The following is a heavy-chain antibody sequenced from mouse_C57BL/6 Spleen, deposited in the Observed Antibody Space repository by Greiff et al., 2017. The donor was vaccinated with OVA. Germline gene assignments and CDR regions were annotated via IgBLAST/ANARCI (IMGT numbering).Heavy chain of an antibody. CDR1: GFNINDYY. D-gene: IGHD3-1*01. CDR2: FDPEDGDT. J-gene: IGHJ2*01. CDR3: TTRGGTIYFDY. V-gene: IGHV14-1*01. Sequence: VQLQQSGAELVRPGASVKLSCTASGFNINDYYMHWVKQRPEQGLEWIGRFDPEDGDTEYAPKFQGKATMTADTSSNTAYLQLSSLTSEDTAVYYCTTRGGTIYFDYWGQGTTLTVSS.